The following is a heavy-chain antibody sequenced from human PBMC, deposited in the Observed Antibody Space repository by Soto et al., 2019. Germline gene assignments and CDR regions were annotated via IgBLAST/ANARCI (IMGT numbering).Heavy chain of an antibody. CDR1: GFTFSSYG. Sequence: GGSLRLSCAASGFTFSSYGMHWVRQAPGKGLEWVAVISYDGSNKYYADSVKGRFTISRDNSKNTLYLQMNSLRAEDTAVYYCANIEIGGYSSSDYFDYWGQGTLVTVSS. CDR2: ISYDGSNK. V-gene: IGHV3-30*18. J-gene: IGHJ4*02. CDR3: ANIEIGGYSSSDYFDY. D-gene: IGHD6-6*01.